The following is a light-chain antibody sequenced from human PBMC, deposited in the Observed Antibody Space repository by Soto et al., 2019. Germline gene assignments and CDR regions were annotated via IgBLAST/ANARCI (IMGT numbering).Light chain of an antibody. CDR1: SSNIGSNT. Sequence: QSVLTQPPSASGTPGQRVTISCSGSSSNIGSNTVNWYQQLPGTAPKLLVYSNSQRPSGVPDRFSGSKSGTSASLAISGLRSEDEASYYCAAWDDSLNGYVFGTGTKVTVL. V-gene: IGLV1-44*01. CDR3: AAWDDSLNGYV. CDR2: SNS. J-gene: IGLJ1*01.